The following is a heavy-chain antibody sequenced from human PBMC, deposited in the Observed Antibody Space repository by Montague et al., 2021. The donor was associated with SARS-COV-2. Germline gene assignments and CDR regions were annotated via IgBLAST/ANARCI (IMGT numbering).Heavy chain of an antibody. J-gene: IGHJ6*04. CDR3: ARAHADSVYHFWSGSVTSTSLDV. CDR1: GFTFSSHD. CDR2: IGTAGDT. V-gene: IGHV3-13*01. D-gene: IGHD3-3*01. Sequence: SLRLSCAASGFTFSSHDMHWVRQSPGKGLQWVSAIGTAGDTYYEXXVWGRFTISREDAKSSLSLQMTSLTAGDTAVYYCARAHADSVYHFWSGSVTSTSLDVWGKGTAVTVSS.